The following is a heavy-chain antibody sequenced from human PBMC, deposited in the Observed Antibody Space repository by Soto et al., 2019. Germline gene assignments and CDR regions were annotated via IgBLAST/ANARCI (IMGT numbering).Heavy chain of an antibody. CDR1: GFTFSSYA. V-gene: IGHV3-23*01. D-gene: IGHD2-2*01. CDR3: AKDRGSSTSPC. Sequence: GGSLRLSCAASGFTFSSYAMNWVRQAPGKGLEWVSALSGSGDSTYYAGSVKGRFTISRDNSKNTLYLQMNSLRAEDTAVYYCAKDRGSSTSPCWGQGTLVTVSS. CDR2: LSGSGDST. J-gene: IGHJ4*02.